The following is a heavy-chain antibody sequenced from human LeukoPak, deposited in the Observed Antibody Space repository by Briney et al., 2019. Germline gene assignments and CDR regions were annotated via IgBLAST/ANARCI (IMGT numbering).Heavy chain of an antibody. CDR2: ISGSGANT. D-gene: IGHD2-15*01. J-gene: IGHJ5*01. Sequence: GGSLRLSCAAPGLTFSSCAMTWVRQAPGKGLEWVSGISGSGANTHYADSVRGRFTISRDSSKDTLYLGMNSLRAEDTAVYYCAKGPVVAATPCWIDSWGQGTLVTVSS. CDR1: GLTFSSCA. CDR3: AKGPVVAATPCWIDS. V-gene: IGHV3-23*01.